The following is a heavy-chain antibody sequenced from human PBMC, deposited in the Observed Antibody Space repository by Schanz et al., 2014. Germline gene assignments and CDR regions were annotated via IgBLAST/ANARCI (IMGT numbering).Heavy chain of an antibody. Sequence: QVQLVQSGTEVKKPGASVKVSCKASGYTFTNFYIHWVRQAPEQGLEWVGIINPSEGGTSFPQKFKDRLTMTRNTSTSTFYSELTSQRSEDSAVNYYARGGSMVQEMNFAYWGQGSLVTVSS. V-gene: IGHV1-46*03. CDR2: INPSEGGT. CDR1: GYTFTNFY. CDR3: ARGGSMVQEMNFAY. J-gene: IGHJ4*02. D-gene: IGHD3-10*01.